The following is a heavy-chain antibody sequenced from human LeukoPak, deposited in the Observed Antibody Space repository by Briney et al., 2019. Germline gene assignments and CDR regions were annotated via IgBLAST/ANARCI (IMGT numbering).Heavy chain of an antibody. J-gene: IGHJ4*02. CDR1: GGSISSGGYY. Sequence: PSQTLSLTCTVSGGSISSGGYYWSWIRQPPGKGLVWIGYIYYSGSTYYTPSLKSRVTISVDTSKNQFSLKLSSVTAADTAVYYCARRITMVRGVTWYYFDYWGQGTLVTVSS. D-gene: IGHD3-10*01. CDR3: ARRITMVRGVTWYYFDY. CDR2: IYYSGST. V-gene: IGHV4-31*03.